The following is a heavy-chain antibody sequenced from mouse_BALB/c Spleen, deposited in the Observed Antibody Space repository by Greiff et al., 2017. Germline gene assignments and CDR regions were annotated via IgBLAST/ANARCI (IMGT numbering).Heavy chain of an antibody. CDR1: GFTFSSYG. D-gene: IGHD2-1*01. J-gene: IGHJ2*01. V-gene: IGHV5-6*01. CDR3: ARNGNYPYYFDY. Sequence: VQLKESGGDLVKPGGSLKLSCAASGFTFSSYGMSWVRQTPDKRLEWVATISSGGSYTYYPDSVKGRFTISRDNAKNTLYLQMSSLKSEDTAMYYCARNGNYPYYFDYWGQGTTLTVSS. CDR2: ISSGGSYT.